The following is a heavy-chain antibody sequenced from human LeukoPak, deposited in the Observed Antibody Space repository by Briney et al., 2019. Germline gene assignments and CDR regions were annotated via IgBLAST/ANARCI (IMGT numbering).Heavy chain of an antibody. CDR2: ISSSSSSI. D-gene: IGHD2-2*01. Sequence: PGGSLRLSCAASGFTFSSYSMNWVRQAPGKGLEWVSLISSSSSSIFYADSVKGRFTISRDNSKNTLFLQMNSLRAEDTAVYYCAKDRSCSGSSCNVGSWGQGTMVTVSS. V-gene: IGHV3-21*04. J-gene: IGHJ3*01. CDR3: AKDRSCSGSSCNVGS. CDR1: GFTFSSYS.